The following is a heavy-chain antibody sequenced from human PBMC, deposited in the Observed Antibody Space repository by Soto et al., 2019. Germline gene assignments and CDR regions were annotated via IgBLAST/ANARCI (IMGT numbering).Heavy chain of an antibody. CDR1: GGTFSSYA. CDR2: IIPIIGTA. D-gene: IGHD6-13*01. J-gene: IGHJ6*02. CDR3: ARLQVGPAGIAAGGDLNYYYCGMDV. Sequence: QVQLVQSGAEVKKPGSSVKVSCKASGGTFSSYAISWVRQAPGQGLEWMGGIIPIIGTANYAQKFQGRVTITADESTSTAYMEVGSLRSEDTAVYYCARLQVGPAGIAAGGDLNYYYCGMDVWGQGSTVTVSS. V-gene: IGHV1-69*01.